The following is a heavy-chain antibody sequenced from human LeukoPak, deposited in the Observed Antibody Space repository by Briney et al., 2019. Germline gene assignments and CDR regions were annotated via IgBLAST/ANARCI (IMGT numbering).Heavy chain of an antibody. J-gene: IGHJ4*02. CDR3: ARTIAAAGTLSFDY. CDR1: GGSISSYY. CDR2: IYYIGST. Sequence: SETLSLTCTVSGGSISSYYWTWIRQPPGKGLEWIGYIYYIGSTNYNPSLKSRVTISLDTSKTQFSLELSSVIAADTAVYYCARTIAAAGTLSFDYWGQGTLVTVSS. D-gene: IGHD6-13*01. V-gene: IGHV4-59*01.